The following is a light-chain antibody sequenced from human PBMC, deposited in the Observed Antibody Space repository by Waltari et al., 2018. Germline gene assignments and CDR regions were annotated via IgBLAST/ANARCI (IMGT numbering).Light chain of an antibody. J-gene: IGKJ4*01. CDR3: QQYNDWPPT. CDR1: QGIGSA. Sequence: IQLTQSPSSLSASIGDRVTITCRASQGIGSALAWYQQKPGKPPRLLIYDASSLEGGVPSRFSGSGSGTDFTLSISSLQPEDFAVYYCQQYNDWPPTFGGGTKVEIK. CDR2: DAS. V-gene: IGKV1D-13*01.